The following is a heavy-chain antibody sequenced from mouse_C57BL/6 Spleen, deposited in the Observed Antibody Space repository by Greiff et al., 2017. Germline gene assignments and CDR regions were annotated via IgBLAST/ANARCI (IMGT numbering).Heavy chain of an antibody. V-gene: IGHV1-82*01. CDR2: IYPGDGDT. D-gene: IGHD1-1*02. Sequence: QVQLQQSGPELVKPGASVKISCKASGYAFSSSWMNWVKQRPGKGLEWIGRIYPGDGDTNYNGKFKGKATLTAEKSSSTAYMQLSSLTSEDSAVYFCARAGVVLSAMDYWGQGTSVTVSS. CDR3: ARAGVVLSAMDY. CDR1: GYAFSSSW. J-gene: IGHJ4*01.